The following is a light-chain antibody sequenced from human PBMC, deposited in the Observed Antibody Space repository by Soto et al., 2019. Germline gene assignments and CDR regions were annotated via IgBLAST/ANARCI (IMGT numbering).Light chain of an antibody. Sequence: EILMTQSPATLSVSPGERATLSCRSTQTVNNKVVWYQHKPGQAPRLLIYGASSRATGIPDRFSGSGSGTDFTLTISRLEPEDFAVYYCQQYGSSPPITFGQGTRLEIK. CDR2: GAS. J-gene: IGKJ5*01. CDR1: QTVNNK. V-gene: IGKV3-20*01. CDR3: QQYGSSPPIT.